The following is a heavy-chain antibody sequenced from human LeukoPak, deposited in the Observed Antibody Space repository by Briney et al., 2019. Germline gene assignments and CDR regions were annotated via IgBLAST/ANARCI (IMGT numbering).Heavy chain of an antibody. Sequence: GGSLRLSCAASGFTFSSYEMNWVRQAPGKGLEWVSYISSSGSTIYYADSVKGRFTISRDNAKNSLYLQRNSLRAEDTAVYYCARDFIWCGESYFDYWGQGTLVTVSS. D-gene: IGHD3-10*01. V-gene: IGHV3-48*03. CDR2: ISSSGSTI. CDR3: ARDFIWCGESYFDY. J-gene: IGHJ4*02. CDR1: GFTFSSYE.